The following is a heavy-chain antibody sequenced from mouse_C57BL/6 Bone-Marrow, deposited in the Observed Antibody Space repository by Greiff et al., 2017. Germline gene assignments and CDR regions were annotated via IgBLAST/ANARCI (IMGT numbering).Heavy chain of an antibody. D-gene: IGHD2-10*02. Sequence: QVQLQQPGAELVRPGTSVKLSCKASGYTFTSYWMHWVKQRPGQGLEWIGVIDPSDSYTNYNQKFKGKATLTVDTSSSTAYMQLSSLTSEDAAVYYCARWVWSYFDYWGQGTTLTVSS. CDR2: IDPSDSYT. CDR3: ARWVWSYFDY. J-gene: IGHJ2*01. CDR1: GYTFTSYW. V-gene: IGHV1-59*01.